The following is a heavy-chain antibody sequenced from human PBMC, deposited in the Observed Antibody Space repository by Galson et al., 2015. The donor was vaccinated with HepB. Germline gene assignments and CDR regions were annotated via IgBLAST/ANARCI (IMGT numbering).Heavy chain of an antibody. J-gene: IGHJ4*01. CDR3: AMAKGSYCTGGSCYSF. D-gene: IGHD2-15*01. Sequence: SLRLSCAASGFTFSSYSMNWVRQAPGKGLEWVSYISSSSSAMYSADSLTGRFTISRDNAKSSLYLQMNSLSAEDTAVYYCAMAKGSYCTGGSCYSFWGPGSLVTVSS. V-gene: IGHV3-48*01. CDR1: GFTFSSYS. CDR2: ISSSSSAM.